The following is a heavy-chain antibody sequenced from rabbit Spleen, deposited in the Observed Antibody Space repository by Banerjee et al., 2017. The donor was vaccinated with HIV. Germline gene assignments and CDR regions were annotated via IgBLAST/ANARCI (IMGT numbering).Heavy chain of an antibody. CDR2: IGSGTT. CDR1: GFTISSSYY. D-gene: IGHD1-1*01. Sequence: QSLEESGGDLVKPGASLTLTCTASGFTISSSYYMCWVRQAPGKGLEWIACIGSGTTYYANWAKGRFTISKTSSTTVTLQMTSLTVADTATYFCAKGGDGPAGDTSGFNLWGPGTLVTVS. J-gene: IGHJ4*01. CDR3: AKGGDGPAGDTSGFNL. V-gene: IGHV1S40*01.